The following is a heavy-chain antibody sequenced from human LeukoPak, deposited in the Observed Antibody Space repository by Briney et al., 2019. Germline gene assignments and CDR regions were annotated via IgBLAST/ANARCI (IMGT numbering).Heavy chain of an antibody. V-gene: IGHV4-59*01. J-gene: IGHJ4*02. CDR1: GGSISSYY. D-gene: IGHD1-26*01. Sequence: SETLSLTCTVSGGSISSYYWSWIRQPPGKGLEWIGYISYSGSTNNNPSLKSRVTISLDTSKNQFSLKLSSVTAADTAVYYCARGPGAQGHYDYWGQGTLVTVSS. CDR2: ISYSGST. CDR3: ARGPGAQGHYDY.